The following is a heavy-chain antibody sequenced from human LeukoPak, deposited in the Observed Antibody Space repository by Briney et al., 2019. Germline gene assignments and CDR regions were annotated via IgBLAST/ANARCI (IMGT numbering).Heavy chain of an antibody. CDR3: ARATIVPAAINWFDP. CDR2: IYHSETT. J-gene: IGHJ5*02. D-gene: IGHD2-2*02. Sequence: RPSETLSLTCTVSGGSISSGDYYWSWIRQPPGKGLEWIGYIYHSETTYYNPSLKSRVTMPVDTSKNQFSLKLSSVTAAGTAVYYCARATIVPAAINWFDPWGQGTLVTVSS. V-gene: IGHV4-30-4*01. CDR1: GGSISSGDYY.